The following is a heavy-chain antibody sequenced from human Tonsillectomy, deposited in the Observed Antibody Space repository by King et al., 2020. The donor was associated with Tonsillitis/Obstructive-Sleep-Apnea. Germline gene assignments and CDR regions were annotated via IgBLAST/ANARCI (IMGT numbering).Heavy chain of an antibody. J-gene: IGHJ4*02. CDR1: GFSLSTSGVG. D-gene: IGHD3-22*01. Sequence: ITLKESGPTRVKPTQTLTLTCTFSGFSLSTSGVGVGWIRQPPGKALEWLALIYWDDDKRYSPSLKSRLTITKDTSKNQVVLTMTNMDPVDTATYYCAHSSYYYDSSGYLYFDYWGQGTLVTVSS. CDR3: AHSSYYYDSSGYLYFDY. V-gene: IGHV2-5*02. CDR2: IYWDDDK.